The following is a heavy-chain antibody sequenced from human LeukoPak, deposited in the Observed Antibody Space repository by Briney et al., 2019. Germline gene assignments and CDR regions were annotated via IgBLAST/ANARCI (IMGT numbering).Heavy chain of an antibody. J-gene: IGHJ4*02. Sequence: GGSLRLSCAASGFTFEEYTRHWVRQAAAKTLDWVSLNWHGTTYYRDSLKGRFTISRDNSKDSLYLQINTLRSEDTAFYYCVKDLSYESSGSVFEYWGQGTLVTVSS. CDR3: VKDLSYESSGSVFEY. D-gene: IGHD3-22*01. CDR1: GFTFEEYT. CDR2: NWHGTT. V-gene: IGHV3-43*01.